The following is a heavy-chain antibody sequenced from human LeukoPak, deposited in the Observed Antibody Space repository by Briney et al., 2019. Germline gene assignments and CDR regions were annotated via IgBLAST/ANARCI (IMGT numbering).Heavy chain of an antibody. J-gene: IGHJ3*02. V-gene: IGHV3-66*02. CDR1: GFTVCSNY. Sequence: GGSLRLSXAASGFTVCSNYMSWVRQAPGKGLEWVSVIYSGGNTYYTDSVKGRFTISRDNSKNTLYLQMNSLRPEDTAVYYCARGGYSSGWFHAFDIWGQGTMVTVSS. CDR3: ARGGYSSGWFHAFDI. D-gene: IGHD6-19*01. CDR2: IYSGGNT.